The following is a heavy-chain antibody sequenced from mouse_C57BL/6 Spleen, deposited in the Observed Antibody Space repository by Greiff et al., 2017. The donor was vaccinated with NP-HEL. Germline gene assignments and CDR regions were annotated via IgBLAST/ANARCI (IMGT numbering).Heavy chain of an antibody. J-gene: IGHJ4*01. Sequence: VQLVESGAELVKPGASVKISCKASGYAFSSYWMNWVKQRPGKGLEWIGQIYPGDGDTNYNGKFKGKATLTADKSSSTAYMQLSSLTSEDSAVYFCARSYYGSSSYYYAMDYWGQGTSVTVSS. CDR1: GYAFSSYW. CDR2: IYPGDGDT. V-gene: IGHV1-80*01. CDR3: ARSYYGSSSYYYAMDY. D-gene: IGHD1-1*01.